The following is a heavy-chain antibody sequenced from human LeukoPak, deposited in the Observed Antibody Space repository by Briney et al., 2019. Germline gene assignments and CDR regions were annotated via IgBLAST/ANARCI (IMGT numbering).Heavy chain of an antibody. J-gene: IGHJ4*02. D-gene: IGHD6-19*01. CDR3: ATSWYSSGWYISYYFDY. V-gene: IGHV1-69*05. Sequence: SVKVSCKASGGTFSSYAISWVRQAPGQGLEWMGGIIPIFGTANYAQKFQGRVTITTDESTSTAYMELSSLRSEDTAVYYCATSWYSSGWYISYYFDYWGQGTLVTVSS. CDR1: GGTFSSYA. CDR2: IIPIFGTA.